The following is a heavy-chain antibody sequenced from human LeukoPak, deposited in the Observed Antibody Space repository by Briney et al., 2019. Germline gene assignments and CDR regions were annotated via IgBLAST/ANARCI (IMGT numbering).Heavy chain of an antibody. V-gene: IGHV4-34*01. D-gene: IGHD1-26*01. CDR1: GGSFSGYY. CDR2: INHSGST. Sequence: SETLSLTCAVYGGSFSGYYWSWIRQPPGKGLEWIGEINHSGSTNYNPSLKSRVTISVDTSKDQFSLKLSSVTAADTAVYYCARGIVGATDFDYWGQGTLVTVSS. CDR3: ARGIVGATDFDY. J-gene: IGHJ4*02.